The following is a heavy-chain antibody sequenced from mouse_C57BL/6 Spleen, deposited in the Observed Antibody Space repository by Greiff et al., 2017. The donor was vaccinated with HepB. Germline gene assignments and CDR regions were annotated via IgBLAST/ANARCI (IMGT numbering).Heavy chain of an antibody. CDR1: GFTFSSYA. J-gene: IGHJ1*03. Sequence: EVKVVESGGGLVKPGGSLKLSCAASGFTFSSYAMSWVRQTPEKRLEWVATISDGGSYTYYPDNVKGRFTISRDNAKNNLYLQMSHLKSEDTAMYYCAKFITTVDWYFDVWGTGTTVTVSS. D-gene: IGHD1-1*01. V-gene: IGHV5-4*03. CDR2: ISDGGSYT. CDR3: AKFITTVDWYFDV.